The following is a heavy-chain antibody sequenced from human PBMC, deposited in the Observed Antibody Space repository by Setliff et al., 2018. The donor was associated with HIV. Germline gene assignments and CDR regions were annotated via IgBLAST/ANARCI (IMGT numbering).Heavy chain of an antibody. CDR2: INPNSGNT. J-gene: IGHJ5*02. CDR1: GDTFTGYY. CDR3: ARTPEVGATAGWFDP. Sequence: GASVKVSCKAPGDTFTGYYMHWVRQAPGQGLEWMGWINPNSGNTHYAQKFQGRVTMTTDTSTSTAYMELRSLTSDDAALYYCARTPEVGATAGWFDPWGQGTLVTVSS. D-gene: IGHD1-26*01. V-gene: IGHV1-2*02.